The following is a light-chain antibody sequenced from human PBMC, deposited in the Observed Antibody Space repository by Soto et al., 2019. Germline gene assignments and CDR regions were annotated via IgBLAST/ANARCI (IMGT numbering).Light chain of an antibody. CDR2: GIS. CDR1: HSVPTNY. J-gene: IGKJ4*01. Sequence: EIVLTQSPGTLSLSPGERVTLSCRASHSVPTNYLAWYQQKPDQAPRLLIYGISTRATDIPARFSGSGSGTEFTLTISSLQSEDFAVYYCQQYNNWPLTFGGGTKVDIK. V-gene: IGKV3-15*01. CDR3: QQYNNWPLT.